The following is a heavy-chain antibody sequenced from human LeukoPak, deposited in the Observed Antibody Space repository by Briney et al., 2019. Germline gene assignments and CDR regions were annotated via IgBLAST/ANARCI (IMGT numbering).Heavy chain of an antibody. D-gene: IGHD2-21*01. V-gene: IGHV3-33*01. J-gene: IGHJ3*02. Sequence: PGRPLRLSCAASGFTFSTYGMHWVRQAPGKGLEWVAVIWYDGSNKYYAESVKGRFTISRDNSKNTLYLQMNRLRAEDTAVYYCARDNGGGGRGLEAFDIWGQGTMVTVSS. CDR2: IWYDGSNK. CDR3: ARDNGGGGRGLEAFDI. CDR1: GFTFSTYG.